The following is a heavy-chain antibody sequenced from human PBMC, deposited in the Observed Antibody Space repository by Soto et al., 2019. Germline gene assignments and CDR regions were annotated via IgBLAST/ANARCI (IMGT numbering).Heavy chain of an antibody. CDR3: ARDHNFGFILYAMDV. J-gene: IGHJ6*02. V-gene: IGHV1-18*01. D-gene: IGHD2-15*01. Sequence: GASVNVSFKSSGYTFTSYCISWVRQAPGQGLECMGWISAYNGNTNYAQKLQGRVTMTTDTSTSIVYMEMSSLKSEDTAVYYCARDHNFGFILYAMDVWGQGTTVTVSS. CDR1: GYTFTSYC. CDR2: ISAYNGNT.